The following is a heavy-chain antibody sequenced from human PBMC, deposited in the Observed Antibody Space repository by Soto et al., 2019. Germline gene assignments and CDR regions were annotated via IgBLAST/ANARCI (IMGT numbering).Heavy chain of an antibody. CDR1: GGDLDGYY. D-gene: IGHD2-2*01. CDR3: ARGCSSTSCNAGLDY. V-gene: IGHV4-34*01. CDR2: INHSGST. Sequence: FGSPSPPRPAPGGDLDGYYWGWVPPPPRKGLEWIGEINHSGSTNYNPSLKSRVTISVDTSKNQFSLKLSSVTAADTAVYYCARGCSSTSCNAGLDYWGQGTLVTVSS. J-gene: IGHJ4*02.